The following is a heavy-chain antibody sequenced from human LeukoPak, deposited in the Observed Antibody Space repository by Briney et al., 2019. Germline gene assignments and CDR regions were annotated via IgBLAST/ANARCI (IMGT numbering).Heavy chain of an antibody. Sequence: ASVKVSCKVSGYTLTELSMHWVRQAPGKGLEWMGGFDPEDGETIYAQKFQGRVTMTEDTSTDTAYMELSSLRSEDTAVYYCATDHEPYDILTGYRPFDYWGQGTLVTVSS. D-gene: IGHD3-9*01. CDR3: ATDHEPYDILTGYRPFDY. V-gene: IGHV1-24*01. J-gene: IGHJ4*02. CDR2: FDPEDGET. CDR1: GYTLTELS.